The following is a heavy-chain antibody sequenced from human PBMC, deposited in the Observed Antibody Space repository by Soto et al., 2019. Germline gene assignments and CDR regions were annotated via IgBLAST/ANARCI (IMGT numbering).Heavy chain of an antibody. CDR2: IYYSGST. D-gene: IGHD2-15*01. J-gene: IGHJ4*02. V-gene: IGHV4-31*03. CDR3: ARGSVVAATLFDY. CDR1: GGSISSGGYY. Sequence: QVQLQESGPGLVKPSQTLSLTCTVSGGSISSGGYYWSWIRQHPGKGLEWIGYIYYSGSTYYNPSLKSRVTISVDTSKNQCSLKLSSVTAAGTAVYYCARGSVVAATLFDYWGQGTLVTVSS.